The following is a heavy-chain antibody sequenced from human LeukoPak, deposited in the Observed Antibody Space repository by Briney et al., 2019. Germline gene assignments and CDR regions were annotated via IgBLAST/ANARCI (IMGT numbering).Heavy chain of an antibody. J-gene: IGHJ3*02. CDR3: ARDPQIAVAGTGPFDI. D-gene: IGHD6-19*01. CDR2: IYTSGST. V-gene: IGHV4-4*07. Sequence: SETLSLTCTVSGGSISSYYWSWIRQPAGKGLEWIGRIYTSGSTNYNPSLKSRVTMSVDTSKNQFSLKLSSVTAADTAVYYCARDPQIAVAGTGPFDIWGQGTMVTVSS. CDR1: GGSISSYY.